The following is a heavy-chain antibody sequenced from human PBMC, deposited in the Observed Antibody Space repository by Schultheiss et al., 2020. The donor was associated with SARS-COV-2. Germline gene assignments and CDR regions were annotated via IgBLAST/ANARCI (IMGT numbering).Heavy chain of an antibody. Sequence: ASVKVSCKASGYTFTSYDINWVRQAAGQGLEWMGWISSYNGNTNYAQKLKVRVTMTEDTSTDTAYMELSSLRSEYTAVYYCATVEQWLVRGYYFDYWGQGALVTVSS. J-gene: IGHJ4*02. CDR3: ATVEQWLVRGYYFDY. CDR2: ISSYNGNT. V-gene: IGHV1-18*01. CDR1: GYTFTSYD. D-gene: IGHD6-19*01.